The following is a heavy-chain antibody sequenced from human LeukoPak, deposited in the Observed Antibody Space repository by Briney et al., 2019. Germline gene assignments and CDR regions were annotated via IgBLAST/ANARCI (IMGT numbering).Heavy chain of an antibody. CDR1: GGSISSYY. J-gene: IGHJ4*02. D-gene: IGHD3-16*02. CDR2: IYYSGST. Sequence: SETLSLTCTVSGGSISSYYWSWIRQPPGKGLEWIGYIYYSGSTYYNPSLKSRLTISVDTSKNQFSLKLSSVTAADTAVYYCARELYDYVWGSYRFDYWGQGTLVTVSS. V-gene: IGHV4-59*12. CDR3: ARELYDYVWGSYRFDY.